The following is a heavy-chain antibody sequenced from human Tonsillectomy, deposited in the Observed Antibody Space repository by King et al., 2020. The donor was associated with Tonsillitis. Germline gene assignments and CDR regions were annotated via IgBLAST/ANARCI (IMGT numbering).Heavy chain of an antibody. CDR2: ISYDGRAE. J-gene: IGHJ4*02. D-gene: IGHD6-19*01. V-gene: IGHV3-30*01. Sequence: QLVQSGGGVVQPGRSLRLSCAASGFPFRTYTMHLGRPAPGKGVEWVTMISYDGRAEFYADSVKGRITTSRDNSKNTLFLQMNSLRAEDTAVYYCARDPHSSGWSGVLGYFDYWGQGTVVTVSS. CDR3: ARDPHSSGWSGVLGYFDY. CDR1: GFPFRTYT.